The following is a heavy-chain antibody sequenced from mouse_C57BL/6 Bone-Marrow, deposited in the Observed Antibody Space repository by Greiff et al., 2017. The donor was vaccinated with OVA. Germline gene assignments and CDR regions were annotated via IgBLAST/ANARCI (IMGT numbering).Heavy chain of an antibody. CDR2: INPNNGGT. CDR3: ARYYSNTWYFDV. V-gene: IGHV1-18*01. J-gene: IGHJ1*03. D-gene: IGHD2-5*01. CDR1: GYTFTDYN. Sequence: VQLQQSGPELVKPGASVKIPCKASGYTFTDYNMDWVKQSHGKSLEWIGDINPNNGGTIYNQKFKGKATLTVDKSSSTAYMELRSLTSEDTAVYYCARYYSNTWYFDVWGTGTTVTVSS.